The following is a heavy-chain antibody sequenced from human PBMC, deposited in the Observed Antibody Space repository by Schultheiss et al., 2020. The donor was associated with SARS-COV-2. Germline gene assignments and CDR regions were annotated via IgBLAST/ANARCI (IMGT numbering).Heavy chain of an antibody. CDR1: GFTFSNNA. Sequence: GGSLRLSCKVSGFTFSNNAMTWVRQAPGKGLEWVSDLSVSGSTYYADSVKGRFIISRDNSKNTLYLQMNNLRAEDTAVYYCAKVEGGWLQLGRGYFDLWGRGTLVTVSS. D-gene: IGHD5-24*01. J-gene: IGHJ2*01. V-gene: IGHV3-23*01. CDR3: AKVEGGWLQLGRGYFDL. CDR2: LSVSGST.